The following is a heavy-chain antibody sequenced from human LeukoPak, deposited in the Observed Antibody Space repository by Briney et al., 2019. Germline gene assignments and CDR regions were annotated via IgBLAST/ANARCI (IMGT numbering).Heavy chain of an antibody. Sequence: ASVKVSCKASGYTFTDYGINWVRQAPGQGPEWMGWISTLYGNKNFAQKFQGRVTMTEDTSTDTAYMELSSLRSEDTAVYYCAKARPLEYYMDVWGKGTTVTVSS. CDR2: ISTLYGNK. J-gene: IGHJ6*03. D-gene: IGHD6-6*01. CDR1: GYTFTDYG. CDR3: AKARPLEYYMDV. V-gene: IGHV1-18*01.